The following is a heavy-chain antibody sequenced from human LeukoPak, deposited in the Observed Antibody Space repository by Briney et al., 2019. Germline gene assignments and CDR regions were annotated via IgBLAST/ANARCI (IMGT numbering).Heavy chain of an antibody. Sequence: GSSVKVSCKASGGTFSSYAISWVRQAPGQGLEWMGGIIPIFGTANYAQKFQGRVTITADESTSTAYMELSSLRSEDTAVYYCARGDCGYSYGYYYYYYMDVWGKGTTVTVSS. J-gene: IGHJ6*03. CDR2: IIPIFGTA. CDR3: ARGDCGYSYGYYYYYYMDV. CDR1: GGTFSSYA. V-gene: IGHV1-69*01. D-gene: IGHD5-18*01.